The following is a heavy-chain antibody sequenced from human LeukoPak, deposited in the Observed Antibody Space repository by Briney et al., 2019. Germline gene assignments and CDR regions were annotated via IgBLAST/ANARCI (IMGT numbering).Heavy chain of an antibody. CDR1: GFTFSSYW. CDR2: IKKDGSDK. J-gene: IGHJ4*02. Sequence: GGSLRLSCAASGFTFSSYWMSWVRQAPGKGLEWVANIKKDGSDKYYVDSVKGRFTISRDNAKNTLYLQMNSLRAEDTALYYCAKDMGVEMATGLDYWGQGTLVTVSS. D-gene: IGHD5-24*01. V-gene: IGHV3-7*03. CDR3: AKDMGVEMATGLDY.